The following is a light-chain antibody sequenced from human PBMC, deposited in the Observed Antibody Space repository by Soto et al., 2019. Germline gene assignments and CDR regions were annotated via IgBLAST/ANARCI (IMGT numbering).Light chain of an antibody. CDR2: AAS. J-gene: IGKJ3*01. CDR3: QQYKNWPLT. CDR1: QSISTN. V-gene: IGKV3-15*01. Sequence: EIVMTQSPATLSVSPGEGVTLSCRASQSISTNLAWYPQKPCQDPMLLIYAASTRATGIPARLSGSGSGTEVTLPISSLQSEEFAVYHCQQYKNWPLTFGPGTKVDI.